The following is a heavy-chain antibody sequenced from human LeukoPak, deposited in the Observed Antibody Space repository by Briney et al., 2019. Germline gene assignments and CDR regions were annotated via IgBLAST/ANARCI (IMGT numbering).Heavy chain of an antibody. V-gene: IGHV1-18*01. CDR2: ISAYNGNT. D-gene: IGHD3-22*01. Sequence: ASVKVSCKASGYTFTSYGISWVRQAPGQGLEWMGWISAYNGNTNYAQKLQGRVTMTTDTSTSTAYMELRGLRSDDTAVYYCARGRKNYYDSSGYYTDAFDIWGQGTMVTVSS. CDR1: GYTFTSYG. J-gene: IGHJ3*02. CDR3: ARGRKNYYDSSGYYTDAFDI.